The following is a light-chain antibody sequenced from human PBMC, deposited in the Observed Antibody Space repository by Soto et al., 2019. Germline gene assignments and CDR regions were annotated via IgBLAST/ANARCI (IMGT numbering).Light chain of an antibody. CDR2: GAS. V-gene: IGKV3-20*01. CDR1: QSVSSSY. J-gene: IGKJ4*01. CDR3: QQYGSSSLT. Sequence: EIVLTQSPGTLSLSPGERATLSCRASQSVSSSYLAWYQQKPGQAPRLLIYGASGRATGIPDRFSGSGSGTEFTLTISRLEPEDFAVYYCQQYGSSSLTFGGGTKVEIK.